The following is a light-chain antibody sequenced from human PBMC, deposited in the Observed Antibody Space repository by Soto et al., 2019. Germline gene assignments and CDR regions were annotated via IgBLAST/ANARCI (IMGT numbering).Light chain of an antibody. CDR3: TSSTTDSLYV. CDR2: KVS. J-gene: IGLJ1*01. Sequence: SVLTQPASVSGYPGQSITISCTGTSSDVGGSNYVSWYQQYPGKVPKLLINKVSNRPSGVSNRFSGSKSAYTASLTISGLQAEDEADYFCTSSTTDSLYVFGTGTKVTVL. V-gene: IGLV2-14*01. CDR1: SSDVGGSNY.